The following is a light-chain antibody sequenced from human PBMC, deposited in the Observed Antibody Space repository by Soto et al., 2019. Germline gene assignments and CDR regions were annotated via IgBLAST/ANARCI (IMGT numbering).Light chain of an antibody. CDR1: QSVSSSY. CDR2: GAS. V-gene: IGKV3-20*01. CDR3: QEYGSSLFT. Sequence: EIVLTQSPGTLSLSPGERATLSCRASQSVSSSYLAWYQQKPGQAPRLLICGASSTATGHPDRFSGSGSGTDFHLTISRREPEFFAVYYCQEYGSSLFTFGPGTKVDIK. J-gene: IGKJ3*01.